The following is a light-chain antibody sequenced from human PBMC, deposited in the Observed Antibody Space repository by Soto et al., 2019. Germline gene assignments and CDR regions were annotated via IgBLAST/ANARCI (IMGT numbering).Light chain of an antibody. CDR1: QSISSW. CDR3: QQNYSATWT. CDR2: AAS. J-gene: IGKJ1*01. V-gene: IGKV1-39*01. Sequence: DIQMTQSPSTQSASVGDRVTITCRASQSISSWLAWYQQKPGKAPKLLIYAASTLQSGVPSRFSGSGSETDFTLTISSLQPEDFATYSCQQNYSATWTFGQGTKVDI.